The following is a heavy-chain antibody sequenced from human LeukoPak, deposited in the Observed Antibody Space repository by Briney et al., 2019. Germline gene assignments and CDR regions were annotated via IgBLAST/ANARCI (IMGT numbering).Heavy chain of an antibody. CDR1: GFTFSNFW. V-gene: IGHV3-7*01. CDR3: ARDTTLDSSGYYSYFDY. CDR2: IKQDETEK. D-gene: IGHD3-22*01. Sequence: GGSLRLSCTASGFTFSNFWMGWVRQAPGKGLEWVANIKQDETEKFYLGSVKGRFTISRDNSKNTLYLQMNSLRAEDTAVYYCARDTTLDSSGYYSYFDYWGQGTLVTVSS. J-gene: IGHJ4*02.